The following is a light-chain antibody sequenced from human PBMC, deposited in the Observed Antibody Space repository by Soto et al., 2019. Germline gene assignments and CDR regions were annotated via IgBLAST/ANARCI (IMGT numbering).Light chain of an antibody. CDR1: QSVSSSY. CDR2: GAS. Sequence: EIVLTQSPGTLSLSPGERATLSCRASQSVSSSYLAWYQQKPGQAPRLLIYGASSRATGLPDRFSGSGSGTDFTLTISRLEPEDVAVYYCQQYGSSPNPFGQGTRLEIK. J-gene: IGKJ5*01. V-gene: IGKV3-20*01. CDR3: QQYGSSPNP.